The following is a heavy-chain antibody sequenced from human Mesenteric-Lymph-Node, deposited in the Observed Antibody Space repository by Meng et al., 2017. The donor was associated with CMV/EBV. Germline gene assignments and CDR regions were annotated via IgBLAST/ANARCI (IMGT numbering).Heavy chain of an antibody. J-gene: IGHJ3*01. CDR3: ARGRTRFLEWLPSDWFDF. CDR2: ISPYNGNK. CDR1: GYIFTSYD. Sequence: SVKVSCKASGYIFTSYDISWVRQAPGKGLEWMGWISPYNGNKKYSQNLQGRVTMTTDTFTSTVYMELGSLRSDDTAVYYCARGRTRFLEWLPSDWFDFWSQGTMVTVSS. V-gene: IGHV1-18*01. D-gene: IGHD3-3*01.